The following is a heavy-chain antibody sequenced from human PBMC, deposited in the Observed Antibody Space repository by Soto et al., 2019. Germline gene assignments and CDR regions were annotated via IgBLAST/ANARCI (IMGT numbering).Heavy chain of an antibody. V-gene: IGHV4-59*01. CDR2: IYYSGST. CDR3: ARMGELSENDY. CDR1: GGSISSYY. Sequence: SETLSLTCTVSGGSISSYYWSWIRQPPGKGLEWIGYIYYSGSTNYNPSLKSRVTISVDTSKNQFSLKLSSVTAADTAVYYCARMGELSENDYWGQGTLVTVSS. J-gene: IGHJ4*02. D-gene: IGHD3-16*02.